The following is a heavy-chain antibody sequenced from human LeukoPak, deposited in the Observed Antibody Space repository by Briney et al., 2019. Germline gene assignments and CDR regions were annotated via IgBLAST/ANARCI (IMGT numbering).Heavy chain of an antibody. D-gene: IGHD3-22*01. CDR2: ITSGSRYL. CDR3: ARPSGYYAFDS. J-gene: IGHJ4*02. Sequence: GGSLRLSCEASGFSFSSYSMDWVRQAPGMGLEWVASITSGSRYLYYGDSVKGRFTVSRDNTKNSLHLQMNSLRVDDTAVYYCARPSGYYAFDSWGQGTLVTVSS. CDR1: GFSFSSYS. V-gene: IGHV3-21*06.